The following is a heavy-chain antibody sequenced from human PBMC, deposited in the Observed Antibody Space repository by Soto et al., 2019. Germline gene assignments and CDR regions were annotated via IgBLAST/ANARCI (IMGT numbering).Heavy chain of an antibody. D-gene: IGHD3-9*01. CDR3: TPDSLLHILTGYFPDFDY. CDR1: GFTFSNAW. Sequence: VGSLRLSCAASGFTFSNAWMNWVRQAPGKGLEWVGRIKSKTDGGTTDYAAPVKGRFTISRDDSKNTLYLQMNSLKTEETAVYYSTPDSLLHILTGYFPDFDYWGQGTLVTVSS. J-gene: IGHJ4*02. CDR2: IKSKTDGGTT. V-gene: IGHV3-15*07.